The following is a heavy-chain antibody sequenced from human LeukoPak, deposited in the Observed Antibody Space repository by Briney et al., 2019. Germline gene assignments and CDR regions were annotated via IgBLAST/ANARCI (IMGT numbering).Heavy chain of an antibody. D-gene: IGHD3-22*01. CDR1: GGSVSSNSHY. CDR3: ARELRYDNSDSGAF. CDR2: MYSSGST. Sequence: SETLSLTCTVSGGSVSSNSHYWGWIRQPPGKGLEWIGGMYSSGSTDYNPSLKSRGTISVDTSKNQFSLKLSSVTAADTAVYYCARELRYDNSDSGAFWGQGTVVTVSS. J-gene: IGHJ3*01. V-gene: IGHV4-39*07.